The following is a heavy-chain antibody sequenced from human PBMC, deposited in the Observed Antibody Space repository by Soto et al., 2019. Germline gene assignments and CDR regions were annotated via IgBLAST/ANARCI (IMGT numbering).Heavy chain of an antibody. CDR3: ARDRVVVEPLYYFDY. J-gene: IGHJ4*02. D-gene: IGHD2-15*01. CDR2: IYYSGST. Sequence: SSETLSLTCTVSGGSISSYYWSWIRQPPGKGLEWIGYIYYSGSTNYNPSLKSRVTISVDTSKNQFSLKLSSVTAADTAVYYCARDRVVVEPLYYFDYWGQGTLVTVSS. CDR1: GGSISSYY. V-gene: IGHV4-59*12.